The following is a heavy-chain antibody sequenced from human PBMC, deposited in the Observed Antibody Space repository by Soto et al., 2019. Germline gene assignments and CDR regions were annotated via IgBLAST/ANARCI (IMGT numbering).Heavy chain of an antibody. CDR1: GYTFTSYG. J-gene: IGHJ6*02. Sequence: ASVKVSCKASGYTFTSYGISWVRQAPGQGLEWMGWISAYNGNTNYAQKLQGRVTMTTDTSTSTAYMELRSLRSDDTAVYYCASIPGGFPNFYYYGMDVWGQGTTVPSP. V-gene: IGHV1-18*01. D-gene: IGHD7-27*01. CDR2: ISAYNGNT. CDR3: ASIPGGFPNFYYYGMDV.